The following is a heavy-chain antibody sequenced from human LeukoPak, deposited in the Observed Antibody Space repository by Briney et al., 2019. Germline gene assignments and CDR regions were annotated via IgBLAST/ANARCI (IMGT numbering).Heavy chain of an antibody. CDR1: GGSISSSNW. CDR2: IYHSGST. J-gene: IGHJ5*02. CDR3: ARWRFVVVVAATYNWFDP. V-gene: IGHV4-4*02. D-gene: IGHD2-15*01. Sequence: SETLSLTCAVSGGSISSSNWWSWVRQPPGKGLEWIGEIYHSGSTNYNPSLKSRVTISVDKSKNQFSLKLSSVTAADTAVYHCARWRFVVVVAATYNWFDPWGQGTLVTVSS.